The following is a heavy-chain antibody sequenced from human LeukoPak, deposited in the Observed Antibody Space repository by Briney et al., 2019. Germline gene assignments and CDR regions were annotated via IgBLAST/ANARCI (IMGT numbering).Heavy chain of an antibody. Sequence: SQTLSLTCNVSSGSISSSYWSWIRQPPGQGLEWIGSIFHTGSTSYNPSFKSRVTLSVDTSKNEFSLKLTSVTATDTAIYYCASPRGTYIDYWGQGTPVTVSS. CDR3: ASPRGTYIDY. CDR1: SGSISSSY. D-gene: IGHD3-16*01. V-gene: IGHV4-59*08. CDR2: IFHTGST. J-gene: IGHJ4*02.